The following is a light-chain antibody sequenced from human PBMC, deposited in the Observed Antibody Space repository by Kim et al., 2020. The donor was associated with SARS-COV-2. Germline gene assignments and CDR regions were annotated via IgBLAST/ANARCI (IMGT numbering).Light chain of an antibody. CDR2: AAS. CDR3: QQYDKWPRT. Sequence: VSPGERATLACTASQSVGSNLAWYQQKPGQAPRLLISAASTRATGIPVRFSGGGSGTDFTLTISSLQSEDFAVYYCQQYDKWPRTFGQGTKVEIK. J-gene: IGKJ1*01. CDR1: QSVGSN. V-gene: IGKV3-15*01.